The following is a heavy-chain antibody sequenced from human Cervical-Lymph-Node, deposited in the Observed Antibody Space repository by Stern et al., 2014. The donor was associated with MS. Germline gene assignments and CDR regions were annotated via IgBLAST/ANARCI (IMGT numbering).Heavy chain of an antibody. CDR2: INTKTGNP. CDR1: GYNLTTYA. J-gene: IGHJ4*02. CDR3: ATWGAGSSPPLFY. D-gene: IGHD6-6*01. V-gene: IGHV7-4-1*02. Sequence: HVQLVESGSELKKPGASVKVSCKASGYNLTTYAINWVRQAPGQGLEWMGWINTKTGNPTFAQSFTGRFVFSLDTTINTAYLRISSLKAEDSAVYYCATWGAGSSPPLFYWGQGTLVTVSS.